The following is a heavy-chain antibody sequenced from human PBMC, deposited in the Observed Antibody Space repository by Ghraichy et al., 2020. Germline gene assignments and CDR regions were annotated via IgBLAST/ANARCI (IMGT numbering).Heavy chain of an antibody. CDR3: ARVATYYYYGMDV. D-gene: IGHD2-15*01. Sequence: SETLSLTCAVYGVSFSGYYWSWIRQPPGKGLEWIGEINHSGSTNYNPSLKSRVTISVDTSKNQFSLKLSSVTAADTAVYYCARVATYYYYGMDVWGQGTTVTVSS. V-gene: IGHV4-34*01. CDR1: GVSFSGYY. CDR2: INHSGST. J-gene: IGHJ6*02.